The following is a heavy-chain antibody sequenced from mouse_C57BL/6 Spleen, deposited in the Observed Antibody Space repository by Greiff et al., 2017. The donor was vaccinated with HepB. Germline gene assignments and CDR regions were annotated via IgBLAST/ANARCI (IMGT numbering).Heavy chain of an antibody. Sequence: DVQLVESGGGLVKPGGSLKLSCAASGFTFSDYGMHWVRQAPEKGLEWVAYISSGSSTIYYADTVKGRFTISRDNAKNTLFLQMTSLRSEDTAMYYCASDYYGSSPWYFDVWGTGTTVTVSS. CDR1: GFTFSDYG. J-gene: IGHJ1*03. D-gene: IGHD1-1*01. V-gene: IGHV5-17*01. CDR3: ASDYYGSSPWYFDV. CDR2: ISSGSSTI.